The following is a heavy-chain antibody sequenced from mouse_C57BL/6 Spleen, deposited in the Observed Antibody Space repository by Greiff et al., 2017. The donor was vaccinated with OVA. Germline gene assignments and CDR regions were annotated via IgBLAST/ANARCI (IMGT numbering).Heavy chain of an antibody. V-gene: IGHV3-6*01. J-gene: IGHJ3*01. CDR3: ALYDFWFAY. Sequence: EVQLQQSGPGLVKPSQSLSLTCSVTGYSITSGYYWNWIRQFPGNKLEWMGYISYDGSNNYNPSLKNRISITRDTSKNQFFLKLNSVTTEDTATYYCALYDFWFAYWGQGTLVTVSA. CDR2: ISYDGSN. D-gene: IGHD2-3*01. CDR1: GYSITSGYY.